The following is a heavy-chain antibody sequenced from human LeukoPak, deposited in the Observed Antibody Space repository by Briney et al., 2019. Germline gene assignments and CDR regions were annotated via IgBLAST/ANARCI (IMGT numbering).Heavy chain of an antibody. D-gene: IGHD2-21*02. Sequence: ASVKVSCKASGYTFTSYYMHWVRQAPGQGLEWMGWINPNSGGTNYAQKFQGRVTMTRDTSISTAYMELSRLRSDDTAVYYCASGEETADATFDYWGQGTLVTVSS. CDR3: ASGEETADATFDY. CDR1: GYTFTSYY. V-gene: IGHV1-2*02. CDR2: INPNSGGT. J-gene: IGHJ4*02.